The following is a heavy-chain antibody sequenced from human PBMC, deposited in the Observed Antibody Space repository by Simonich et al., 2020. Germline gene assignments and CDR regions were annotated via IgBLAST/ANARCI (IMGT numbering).Heavy chain of an antibody. V-gene: IGHV3-9*01. J-gene: IGHJ1*01. Sequence: EVQLVESGGGLVQPGRSLRLSCAASGFTFDDYAMHWVRQAPGKGLEWVSIISGKSGSIGYADSVKGRFTISRDNAKNSLYLQMNSLRAEDTALYYCAKDVAAAGTEYFQHWGQGTLVTVSS. CDR3: AKDVAAAGTEYFQH. CDR2: ISGKSGSI. D-gene: IGHD6-13*01. CDR1: GFTFDDYA.